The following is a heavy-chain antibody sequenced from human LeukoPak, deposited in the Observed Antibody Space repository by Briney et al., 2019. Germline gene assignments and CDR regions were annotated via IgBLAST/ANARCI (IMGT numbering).Heavy chain of an antibody. V-gene: IGHV3-74*01. CDR3: ARGQEYNSHSHIYYFYGMDV. CDR2: ITNDGSST. D-gene: IGHD6-6*01. CDR1: GLTFSSHW. Sequence: GGSLRLSCAASGLTFSSHWMHWVRQAPGKGLVWVSRITNDGSSTTYADSVKGRFTISRDNAKNMLYLQVNSLRAEDTAVYYCARGQEYNSHSHIYYFYGMDVWGQGTTVTVSS. J-gene: IGHJ6*02.